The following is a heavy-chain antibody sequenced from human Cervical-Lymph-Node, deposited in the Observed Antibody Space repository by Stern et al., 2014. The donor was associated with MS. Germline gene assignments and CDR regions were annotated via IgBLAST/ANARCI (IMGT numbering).Heavy chain of an antibody. V-gene: IGHV5-51*01. J-gene: IGHJ4*02. CDR2: IYPGDSDT. D-gene: IGHD6-19*01. CDR3: ARHCAKREQCAFDY. CDR1: GYSFTSFW. Sequence: EVQLVESGAVVRKPGDSLRISCTGSGYSFTSFWIGWVRQMPGKGLEWMGIIYPGDSDTRYSPSFQGQVTISADKSVSTAYLQWSSLKASDTAMYYCARHCAKREQCAFDYWGQGTLVTVSS.